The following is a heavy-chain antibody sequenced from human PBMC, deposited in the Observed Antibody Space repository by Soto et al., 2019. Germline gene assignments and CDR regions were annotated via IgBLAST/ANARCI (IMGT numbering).Heavy chain of an antibody. J-gene: IGHJ4*02. Sequence: QVQLVESGGGVVQPGRSLRLSCAASGFMFSVYGMHWVRQAPGKGPEWVAVISFDGRTEFYADPVKGRFTISSDNHKSTVCLQMNRLRPEDTAIYYCAKTSDTPAGVSSRGRGALLDYWGQGTLVTVSS. D-gene: IGHD2-2*01. CDR1: GFMFSVYG. V-gene: IGHV3-30*18. CDR2: ISFDGRTE. CDR3: AKTSDTPAGVSSRGRGALLDY.